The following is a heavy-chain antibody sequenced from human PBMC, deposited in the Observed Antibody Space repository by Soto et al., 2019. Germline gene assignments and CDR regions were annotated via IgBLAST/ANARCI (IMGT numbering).Heavy chain of an antibody. CDR3: TRDRWLGVNYYYGMDV. CDR1: GFTFSSYE. CDR2: ISSSGTTI. V-gene: IGHV3-48*03. J-gene: IGHJ6*02. D-gene: IGHD3-10*01. Sequence: PGGSLRLSCAASGFTFSSYEMNWVRQAPGKGLEWVSYISSSGTTIYYADSVKGRFTISRDNAKNSLSLQMNSLRAEDTAVYYCTRDRWLGVNYYYGMDVWGQGTTVTV.